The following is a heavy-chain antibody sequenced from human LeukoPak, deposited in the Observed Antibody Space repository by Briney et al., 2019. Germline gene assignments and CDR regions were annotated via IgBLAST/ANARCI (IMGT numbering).Heavy chain of an antibody. CDR1: GFTFSSYA. CDR2: ISGSGGST. CDR3: AKDNVWGSYRLEHTYYFDY. Sequence: PGGSLRLSCAASGFTFSSYAMSWVRQAPGKGLEWVSAISGSGGSTYYADSVKGRFTISRDNSKNTLYLQMNSLRAEDTAVYYCAKDNVWGSYRLEHTYYFDYWGQGTLVTVSS. V-gene: IGHV3-23*01. J-gene: IGHJ4*02. D-gene: IGHD3-16*02.